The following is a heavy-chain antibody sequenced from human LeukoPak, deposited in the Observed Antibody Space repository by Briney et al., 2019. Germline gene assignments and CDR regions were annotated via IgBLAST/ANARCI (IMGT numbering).Heavy chain of an antibody. D-gene: IGHD1-7*01. CDR2: ISGSGGST. CDR3: AKEGGDWNYRTYYYYGMDV. CDR1: GFTFSSYA. V-gene: IGHV3-23*01. Sequence: PGGSLRLSCAASGFTFSSYAVSWVRQAPGKGLEWVSAISGSGGSTYYADSVKGRFTISRDNSKNTLYLQMNSLRAEDTAVYYCAKEGGDWNYRTYYYYGMDVWGQGTTVTVSS. J-gene: IGHJ6*02.